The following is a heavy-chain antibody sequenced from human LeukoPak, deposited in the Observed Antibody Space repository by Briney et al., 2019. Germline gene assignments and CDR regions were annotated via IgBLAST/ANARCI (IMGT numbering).Heavy chain of an antibody. CDR3: ARDTSDYSGSYFDY. J-gene: IGHJ4*02. D-gene: IGHD1-26*01. CDR1: GGSISSGSYY. Sequence: PSETLSLTCTVSGGSISSGSYYWGRIRQPAGKGLEWIGRIYTSGSTNYNPSLKSRVTISVDTSKNQFSLKLSSVTAADTAVYYCARDTSDYSGSYFDYWGQGTLVTVSS. CDR2: IYTSGST. V-gene: IGHV4-61*02.